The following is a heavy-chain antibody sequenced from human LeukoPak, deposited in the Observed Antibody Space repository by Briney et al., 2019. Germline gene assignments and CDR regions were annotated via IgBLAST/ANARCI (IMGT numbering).Heavy chain of an antibody. CDR1: GFTFSSYA. Sequence: GGSLRLSCSVSGFTFSSYAMHWVRQAPGKGLQYVSSISSNGDSTYYAASVKGRFTISRDNSKSTLYLQMSSLRAEDTAVYYCARAGVSLRWGQGTLVTVSS. J-gene: IGHJ4*02. D-gene: IGHD2-8*01. CDR2: ISSNGDST. V-gene: IGHV3-64D*06. CDR3: ARAGVSLR.